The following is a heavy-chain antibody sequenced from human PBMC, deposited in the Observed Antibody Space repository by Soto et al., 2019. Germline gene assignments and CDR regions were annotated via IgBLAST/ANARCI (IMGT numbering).Heavy chain of an antibody. J-gene: IGHJ6*02. CDR3: ARDGQGLAHYALAV. CDR2: IWYEGSNK. V-gene: IGHV3-33*01. CDR1: GFTFSGHA. Sequence: QVQLVESGGGVAQPGRSLRLSCTVSGFTFSGHAMHWVRQAPGKGLEWVTQIWYEGSNKDYAESVKGRFTISRDNSKNTLYLQMNSLRVEDTAVYYCARDGQGLAHYALAVWGQGTSVTVSS. D-gene: IGHD6-19*01.